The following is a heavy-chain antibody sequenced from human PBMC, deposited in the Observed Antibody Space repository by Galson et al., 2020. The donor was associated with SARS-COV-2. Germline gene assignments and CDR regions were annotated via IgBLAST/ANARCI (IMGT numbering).Heavy chain of an antibody. V-gene: IGHV3-23*01. CDR3: AKGKDWYYYYYMDV. D-gene: IGHD2-15*01. CDR1: RFTFSSYA. CDR2: ISGSGGST. J-gene: IGHJ6*03. Sequence: GGSLRLSCAASRFTFSSYAMSWVRQAPGKGLEWVSAISGSGGSTYYADSVKGRFTISRDNSKNTLYLQMNSLRAEDTAVYYCAKGKDWYYYYYMDVWGKGTTVTVSS.